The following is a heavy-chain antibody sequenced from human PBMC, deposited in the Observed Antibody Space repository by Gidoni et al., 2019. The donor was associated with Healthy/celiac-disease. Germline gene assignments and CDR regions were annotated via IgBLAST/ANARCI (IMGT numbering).Heavy chain of an antibody. V-gene: IGHV4-38-2*02. Sequence: QVQLQESGPGLVKPSETLSITCTVSGYSISSGYYWGWIRQPPGKGLEWIGSIYHSGSTYYNPSLKSRVTISVDTSKNQFSLKLSSVTAADTAVYYCARDLRSGWYYFDYWGQGTLVTVSS. CDR3: ARDLRSGWYYFDY. D-gene: IGHD6-19*01. CDR2: IYHSGST. CDR1: GYSISSGYY. J-gene: IGHJ4*02.